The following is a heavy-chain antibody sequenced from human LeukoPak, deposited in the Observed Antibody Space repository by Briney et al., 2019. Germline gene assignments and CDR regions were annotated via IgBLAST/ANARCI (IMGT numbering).Heavy chain of an antibody. CDR3: ARDQPYYGDHLYAFDI. J-gene: IGHJ3*02. Sequence: GASVKVSCKAYGYTFTIFGVTWVRQAPGQGLEWMEWISAYNDTNYAQEFQGRVTMTTDTSTSTAYMELRSLRSDDTAVYYCARDQPYYGDHLYAFDIWGQGTMVTVSS. CDR2: ISAYNDT. CDR1: GYTFTIFG. D-gene: IGHD3-10*01. V-gene: IGHV1-18*01.